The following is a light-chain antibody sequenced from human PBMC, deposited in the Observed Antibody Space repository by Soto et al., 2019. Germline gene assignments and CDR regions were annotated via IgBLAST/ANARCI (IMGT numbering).Light chain of an antibody. J-gene: IGLJ1*01. CDR1: SSVVGGYNY. Sequence: QSALTQPASVSGSPGQSITISCTGTSSVVGGYNYVSWYQQHPGKAPKFMIYDVSNRPSGVSNRFSGSKAGNTASLTISGLQAEDEADYYCCSYTTSNTRQIAFGTGTKLTVL. V-gene: IGLV2-14*01. CDR3: CSYTTSNTRQIA. CDR2: DVS.